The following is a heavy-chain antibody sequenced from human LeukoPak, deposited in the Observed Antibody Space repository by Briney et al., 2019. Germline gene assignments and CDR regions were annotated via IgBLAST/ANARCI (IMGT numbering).Heavy chain of an antibody. CDR3: ARDWGYCSGDGCQQRFDY. CDR1: GFTFSIYW. D-gene: IGHD2-15*01. Sequence: GGSLRLSRAASGFTFSIYWMSWVRQAPGKGLEWVANIKHDGSEKFYVDSVKGRFTISRDNAKNSLYLQMNSLRAEDTAFYYCARDWGYCSGDGCQQRFDYWGQGTLVTVSS. CDR2: IKHDGSEK. J-gene: IGHJ4*02. V-gene: IGHV3-7*05.